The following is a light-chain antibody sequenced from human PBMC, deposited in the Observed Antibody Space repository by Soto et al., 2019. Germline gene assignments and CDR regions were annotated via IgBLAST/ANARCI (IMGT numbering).Light chain of an antibody. V-gene: IGKV1-6*01. J-gene: IGKJ4*01. Sequence: AIQLTQSPSSLSASVGDRVTITCRASQGIRNDLGWYQQKLGRAPKVLIYAASSLQSGVPSRFSGSGSGTDFTLTISSLQPEDFATYYCLQDYDFPLTFGGGTKVEIK. CDR1: QGIRND. CDR3: LQDYDFPLT. CDR2: AAS.